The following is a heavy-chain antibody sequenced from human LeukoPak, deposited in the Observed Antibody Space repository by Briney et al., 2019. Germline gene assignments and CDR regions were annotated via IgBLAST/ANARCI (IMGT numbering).Heavy chain of an antibody. D-gene: IGHD5-12*01. CDR1: GGSFSGYY. CDR3: ARVGYSGYDYEDF. CDR2: INHSGST. Sequence: SETLSLTCAVYGGSFSGYYWSWIRQPPGKGLEWIGEINHSGSTNYNPSLKSRVTISVDTSKNQFSLKLSSVTAADTAVYYCARVGYSGYDYEDFWGQGTLVTVSS. J-gene: IGHJ4*02. V-gene: IGHV4-34*01.